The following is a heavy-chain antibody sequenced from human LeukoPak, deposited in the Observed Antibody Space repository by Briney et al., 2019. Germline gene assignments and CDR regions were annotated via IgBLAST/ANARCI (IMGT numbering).Heavy chain of an antibody. CDR2: IYDSGST. J-gene: IGHJ4*02. CDR3: ARGLYDYVWGSYRYSASRFDY. D-gene: IGHD3-16*02. V-gene: IGHV4-39*01. Sequence: PSETLSLTCTVSGGSIRSSYYYWGWIRQPPGKGLEWIGSIYDSGSTYYNPSLKSRVTISVDTSKNQFSLKLSSVTAADTAVYYCARGLYDYVWGSYRYSASRFDYWGQGTLVTVSS. CDR1: GGSIRSSYYY.